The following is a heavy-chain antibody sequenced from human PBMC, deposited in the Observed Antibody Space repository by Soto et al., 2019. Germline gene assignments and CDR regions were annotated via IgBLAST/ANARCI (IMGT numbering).Heavy chain of an antibody. J-gene: IGHJ4*02. V-gene: IGHV3-23*01. CDR2: ISGSGGST. CDR3: AKDALYYDILTGYYKQGYYFDY. Sequence: GGSLRLSCAASGFTFSSYAMSWVRQAPGKGLEWVSAISGSGGSTYYAGSVKGRFTISRDNSKNTLYLQMNSLRAEDTAVYYCAKDALYYDILTGYYKQGYYFDYWGQGTLVTVSS. D-gene: IGHD3-9*01. CDR1: GFTFSSYA.